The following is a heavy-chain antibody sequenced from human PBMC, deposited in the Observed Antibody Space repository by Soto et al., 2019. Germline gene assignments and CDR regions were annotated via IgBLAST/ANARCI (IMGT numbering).Heavy chain of an antibody. Sequence: GGSLRLSCAASGFTFSSYGMHWVRQAPGKGLEWVAVIWYDGSNKYYADSVKGRFTISRDNSKNTLYLQMNSLRAEDTAVYYCARDAQATEFHFDYWGQGTLVTVSS. J-gene: IGHJ4*02. D-gene: IGHD1-26*01. CDR2: IWYDGSNK. CDR1: GFTFSSYG. V-gene: IGHV3-33*01. CDR3: ARDAQATEFHFDY.